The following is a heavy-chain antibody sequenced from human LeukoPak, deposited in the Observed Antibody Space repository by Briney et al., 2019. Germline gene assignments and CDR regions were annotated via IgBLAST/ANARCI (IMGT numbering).Heavy chain of an antibody. V-gene: IGHV3-30*18. D-gene: IGHD3-10*01. CDR2: ISYDGSNK. CDR3: AKWAYYGSGSYYDY. Sequence: GGSLRLSCAASGFTFSSYGMHWVRQAPGKGLEWVAVISYDGSNKYYADSVKGRFTISRDNSKNTLYLQMNSLRAEDTAVYYCAKWAYYGSGSYYDYWGPGTLVTVSS. J-gene: IGHJ4*02. CDR1: GFTFSSYG.